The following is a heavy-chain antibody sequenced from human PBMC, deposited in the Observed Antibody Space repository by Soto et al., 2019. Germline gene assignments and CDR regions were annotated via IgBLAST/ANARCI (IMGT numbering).Heavy chain of an antibody. CDR3: ARDRGRDWSSYYFDY. CDR2: ISAYNGNT. CDR1: GYTFTSYG. V-gene: IGHV1-18*01. D-gene: IGHD3-9*01. J-gene: IGHJ4*02. Sequence: GASVKVSCKASGYTFTSYGISWVRQAPGQGLEWMGWISAYNGNTNYAQKLQGRVTMTTDTSTSTAYMELRSLRSDDTAVYYCARDRGRDWSSYYFDYWGQGTLVTVSS.